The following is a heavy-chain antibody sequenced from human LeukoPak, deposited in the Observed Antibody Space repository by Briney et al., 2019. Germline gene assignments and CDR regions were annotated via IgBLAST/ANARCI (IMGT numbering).Heavy chain of an antibody. CDR3: ARGYSYGLN. J-gene: IGHJ4*02. CDR1: GGSFSGYY. Sequence: SETLSLTCAAYGGSFSGYYWSWIRQPPGKGLEWIGEINHSGSTNYNPSLKSRVTISVDTSKNQFSLKLSSVTAADTAVYYCARGYSYGLNWGQGTLVTVSS. CDR2: INHSGST. V-gene: IGHV4-34*01. D-gene: IGHD5-18*01.